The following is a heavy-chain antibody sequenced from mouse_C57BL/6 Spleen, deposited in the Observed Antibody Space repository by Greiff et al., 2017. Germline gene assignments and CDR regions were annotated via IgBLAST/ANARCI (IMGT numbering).Heavy chain of an antibody. V-gene: IGHV5-16*01. CDR2: ITYDGSST. Sequence: EVQLQESEGGLVQPGSSLKLSCTASGFTFSDYYMAWVRQVPEKGLEWVANITYDGSSTYYLDSLKSRFIISIDNAKNILYLQMSSLKSEDTATYYCARGGNGNYYYYAMDYWGQGTSVTVSS. J-gene: IGHJ4*01. CDR1: GFTFSDYY. CDR3: ARGGNGNYYYYAMDY. D-gene: IGHD2-1*01.